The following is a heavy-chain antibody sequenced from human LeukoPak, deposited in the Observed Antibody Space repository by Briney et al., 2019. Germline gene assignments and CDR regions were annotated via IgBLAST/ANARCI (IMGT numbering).Heavy chain of an antibody. Sequence: SETLSLTCTVSRGSVSSGDYYWTWIRQPPGKGLEWIGYISYSGSTNYNPSLKSRVTISIDTSKNQISLKLSSVTAADTAVYYCAREGSRARPFDYWGQGTLVTVSS. CDR2: ISYSGST. D-gene: IGHD2-2*01. CDR1: RGSVSSGDYY. V-gene: IGHV4-61*08. CDR3: AREGSRARPFDY. J-gene: IGHJ4*02.